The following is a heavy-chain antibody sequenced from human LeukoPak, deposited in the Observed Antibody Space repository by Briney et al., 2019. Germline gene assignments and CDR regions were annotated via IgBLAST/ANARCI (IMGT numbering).Heavy chain of an antibody. CDR2: IYSCGST. CDR1: GFTVSSNY. D-gene: IGHD2-21*02. J-gene: IGHJ1*01. Sequence: QPGGSLRLSCAASGFTVSSNYMNWVRQAPGKGLEWVSVIYSCGSTYYADSVKGRFTISRDNSKNTLYLQMNSLRAEDTAVYYCARDPPPHYCGGDCYSSWGQGTLVTVSS. V-gene: IGHV3-53*01. CDR3: ARDPPPHYCGGDCYSS.